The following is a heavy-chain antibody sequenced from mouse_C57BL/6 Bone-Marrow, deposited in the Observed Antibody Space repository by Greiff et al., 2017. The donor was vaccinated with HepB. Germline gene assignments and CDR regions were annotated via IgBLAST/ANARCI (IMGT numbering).Heavy chain of an antibody. V-gene: IGHV5-4*01. Sequence: EVKLVESGGGLVKPGGSLKLSCAASGFTFSSYAMSWVRQTPEKRLEWVATISDGGSYTYYPDNVKGRFTISRDNAKNNLYLQMSHLKSEDTAMYYCARDGDGSSFFFDYWGQGTTLTVSS. J-gene: IGHJ2*01. CDR3: ARDGDGSSFFFDY. CDR1: GFTFSSYA. CDR2: ISDGGSYT. D-gene: IGHD1-1*01.